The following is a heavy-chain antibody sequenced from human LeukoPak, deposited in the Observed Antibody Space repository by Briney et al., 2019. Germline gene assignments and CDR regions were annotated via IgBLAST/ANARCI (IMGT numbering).Heavy chain of an antibody. Sequence: SETLSLTCTVSGDSISSYYWSWIRQPPGEGLEWIGYIYYSGSTNYNPSLKSRVTISVDTSKNQFSLKLSSVTAADTAVYYCARAPVLRFLEWLLPDAFDIWGQGTMVTVSS. CDR3: ARAPVLRFLEWLLPDAFDI. CDR2: IYYSGST. J-gene: IGHJ3*02. CDR1: GDSISSYY. V-gene: IGHV4-59*01. D-gene: IGHD3-3*01.